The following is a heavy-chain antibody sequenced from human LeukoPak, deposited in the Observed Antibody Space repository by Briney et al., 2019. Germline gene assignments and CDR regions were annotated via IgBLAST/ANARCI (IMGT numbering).Heavy chain of an antibody. D-gene: IGHD2-15*01. CDR3: ARSNTILSPFDY. V-gene: IGHV3-30-3*01. CDR2: ISYDGSNK. J-gene: IGHJ4*02. Sequence: GGPLRLSCAASGFTFSSYAMHWVRQAPGKGLEWVAVISYDGSNKYYADSVKGRFTISRDNSKNTLYLQMNSLRAEDTAVYYCARSNTILSPFDYWGQGTLVTVSS. CDR1: GFTFSSYA.